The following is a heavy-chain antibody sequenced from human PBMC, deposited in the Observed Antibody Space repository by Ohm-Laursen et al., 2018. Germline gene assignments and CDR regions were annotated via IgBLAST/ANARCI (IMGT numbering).Heavy chain of an antibody. CDR2: ISGSSDYI. Sequence: SLRLSCAASGFTFSSFSMNWVRQAPGKGLEWVSSISGSSDYIYYADSVKGRFTIYRDNAKNSLYLQMNSLRAEDTAVYYCARDDYWDVGGPGYDAFDIWGQGTVVTVSS. CDR1: GFTFSSFS. D-gene: IGHD3-16*01. CDR3: ARDDYWDVGGPGYDAFDI. V-gene: IGHV3-21*01. J-gene: IGHJ3*02.